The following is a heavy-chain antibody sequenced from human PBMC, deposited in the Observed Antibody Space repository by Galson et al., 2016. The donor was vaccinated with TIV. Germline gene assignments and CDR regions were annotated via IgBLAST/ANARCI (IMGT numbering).Heavy chain of an antibody. D-gene: IGHD7-27*01. Sequence: LRLSCAASGFPFTSYWMHWFRQDPRKGLLWVSRMSGDGSDIGYADSVRGRFTISRDNAKNTLYLQMNSPQVDDTAIYYCARDIHWGSSDHWGQGTLVTVSS. J-gene: IGHJ5*02. CDR3: ARDIHWGSSDH. CDR1: GFPFTSYW. V-gene: IGHV3-74*01. CDR2: MSGDGSDI.